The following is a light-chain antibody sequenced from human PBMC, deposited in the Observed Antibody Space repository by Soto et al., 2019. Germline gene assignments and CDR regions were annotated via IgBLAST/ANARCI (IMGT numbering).Light chain of an antibody. CDR3: QQYYSPPYT. J-gene: IGKJ2*01. V-gene: IGKV4-1*01. CDR1: QSVLYSSNNKND. CDR2: WAS. Sequence: DIVMTQSPDSLAVSLGERATINCKSSQSVLYSSNNKNDLGWYQQKPGHPPKLLIYWASSRESGVPDRFSGSGSVTDFTLTINSLQAEDVAVYYCQQYYSPPYTFGQGTKVEIK.